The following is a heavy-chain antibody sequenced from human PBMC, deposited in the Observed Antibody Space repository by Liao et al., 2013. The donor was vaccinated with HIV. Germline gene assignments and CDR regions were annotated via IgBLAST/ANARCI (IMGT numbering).Heavy chain of an antibody. Sequence: QVQLRESGPGLVKPSQTLSLTCTVSGGSISSGSYCWTWIRQPAGKGLEWIGRVCTSGSTNYNPSLKSRVTISVDTSKNQFSLKLSSVTAADTAVYYCAAFMVRGLINDYWGQGTLVTVSS. CDR2: VCTSGST. J-gene: IGHJ4*02. CDR3: AAFMVRGLINDY. CDR1: GGSISSGSYC. D-gene: IGHD3-10*01. V-gene: IGHV4-61*02.